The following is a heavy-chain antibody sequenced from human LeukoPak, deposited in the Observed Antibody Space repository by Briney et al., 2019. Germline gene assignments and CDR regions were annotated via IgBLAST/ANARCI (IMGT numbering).Heavy chain of an antibody. CDR3: ARGLAAAGKRAFDI. CDR1: GFIFSSYS. J-gene: IGHJ3*02. CDR2: ISSSSSTI. D-gene: IGHD6-13*01. V-gene: IGHV3-48*04. Sequence: PGGSLRLSCAASGFIFSSYSMNWVRQAPGKGLEWVSFISSSSSTIYYADSVKGRFTISRDNAKNSLYLQMNSLRAEETAVYYCARGLAAAGKRAFDIWGQGTMVTVSS.